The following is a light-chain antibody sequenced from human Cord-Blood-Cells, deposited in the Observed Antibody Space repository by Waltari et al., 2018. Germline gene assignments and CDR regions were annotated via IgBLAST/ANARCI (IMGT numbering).Light chain of an antibody. J-gene: IGLJ1*01. CDR1: SSNIGAGYD. CDR2: GNS. V-gene: IGLV1-40*01. Sequence: QRVTISCTGSSSNIGAGYDVHWYQQLPGTAPKLLIYGNSNRPSGVPDRFSGSKSGTPASLAITGLQAEDEADYYCQSYDSSLSGSYVFGTGTKVTVL. CDR3: QSYDSSLSGSYV.